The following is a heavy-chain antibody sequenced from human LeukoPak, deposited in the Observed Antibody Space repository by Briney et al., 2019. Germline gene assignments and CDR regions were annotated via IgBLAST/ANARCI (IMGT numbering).Heavy chain of an antibody. Sequence: QPGGSLRLSCAASGFTFSTYGMHWVRQAPGKGLEWVAFIRYDGSNKYYANSVKGRFTISRDNSKNTLYLQMNSLRAEDTALYYCAKGTIAVAGPDAFDIWGQGTMVTVSS. D-gene: IGHD6-19*01. V-gene: IGHV3-30*02. CDR3: AKGTIAVAGPDAFDI. J-gene: IGHJ3*02. CDR1: GFTFSTYG. CDR2: IRYDGSNK.